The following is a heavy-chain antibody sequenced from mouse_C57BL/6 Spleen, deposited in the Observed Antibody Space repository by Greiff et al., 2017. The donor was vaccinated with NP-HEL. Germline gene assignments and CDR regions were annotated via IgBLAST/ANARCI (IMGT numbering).Heavy chain of an antibody. Sequence: QVQLQQPGAELVRPGTSVKLSCKASGYTFTSYWMHWVKQRPGQGLEWIGVIDPSDSYTNYNQKFKGKATLTVDTSSSTAYMQLSSLTSEDSAVYYCARDYYGSYFDYWGQGTTLTVSS. D-gene: IGHD1-1*01. J-gene: IGHJ2*01. CDR1: GYTFTSYW. CDR2: IDPSDSYT. CDR3: ARDYYGSYFDY. V-gene: IGHV1-59*01.